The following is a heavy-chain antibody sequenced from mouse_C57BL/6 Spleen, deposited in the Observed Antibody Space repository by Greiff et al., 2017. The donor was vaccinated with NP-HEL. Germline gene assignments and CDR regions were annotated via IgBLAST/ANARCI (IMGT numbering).Heavy chain of an antibody. CDR2: IYPGDGDT. V-gene: IGHV1-82*01. D-gene: IGHD3-2*02. CDR3: ARSGDSSGYDAMDY. CDR1: GYAFSSSW. Sequence: QVQLQQSGPELVKPGASVKISCKASGYAFSSSWMNWVKQRPGKGLERIGRIYPGDGDTNYNGKFKGKATLTADKSSSTAYMQLSSLTSEDSAVYFCARSGDSSGYDAMDYWGQGTSVTVSS. J-gene: IGHJ4*01.